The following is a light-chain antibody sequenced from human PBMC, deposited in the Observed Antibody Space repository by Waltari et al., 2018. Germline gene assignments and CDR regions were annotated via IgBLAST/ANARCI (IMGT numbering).Light chain of an antibody. V-gene: IGLV2-23*01. CDR1: SNDSGNYDL. CDR3: FSFVAANSFV. CDR2: GAT. J-gene: IGLJ1*01. Sequence: QSALTQPASVSGSPGQSITLSCTGPSNDSGNYDLVSWYQQRPGEAPKLLMYGATKRPSGVSNRFSGSKSGKTASLTISGLQTEDEADYYCFSFVAANSFVFGPGTKVTVL.